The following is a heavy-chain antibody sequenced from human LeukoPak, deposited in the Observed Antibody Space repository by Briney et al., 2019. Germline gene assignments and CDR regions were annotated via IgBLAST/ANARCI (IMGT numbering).Heavy chain of an antibody. V-gene: IGHV1-8*01. Sequence: GASVKVSCKASGYTFSNFDINWVRQASGQGLEWMGWMDPKTGNTGYAQKFQGRITITADTSLSTAYLEVSSLRSEDTAVYYCARVANWFDPWGQGTLVTVSS. CDR2: MDPKTGNT. CDR1: GYTFSNFD. CDR3: ARVANWFDP. J-gene: IGHJ5*02.